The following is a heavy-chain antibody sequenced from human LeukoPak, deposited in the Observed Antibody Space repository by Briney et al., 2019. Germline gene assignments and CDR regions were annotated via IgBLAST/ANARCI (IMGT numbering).Heavy chain of an antibody. V-gene: IGHV3-30*18. CDR1: GFTFRSYG. CDR2: MSYDGSNK. J-gene: IGHJ4*02. CDR3: AKDIRIAAAGTATDYFDS. Sequence: GGSLRLSCAASGFTFRSYGMHWVRQAPGKGREWVAVMSYDGSNKYYADSVKGRFTISRDNSKNTLYLQMNSLRAEDTAVYYCAKDIRIAAAGTATDYFDSWGQGTLVTVSS. D-gene: IGHD6-13*01.